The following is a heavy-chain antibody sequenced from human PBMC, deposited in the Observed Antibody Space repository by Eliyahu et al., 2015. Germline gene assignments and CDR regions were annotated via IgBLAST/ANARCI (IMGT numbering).Heavy chain of an antibody. J-gene: IGHJ4*02. Sequence: EVHLVESGGGLVQPGGSLRLSCAASGFTFSXYAMTXVRQXPGKGLAWVXAVSRSGADTYYADSVKGRFTVSRDNSKNTLYLQMNSLRAEDTALYYCASGSTVNSSNYWGQGTLVTVSS. V-gene: IGHV3-23*04. CDR3: ASGSTVNSSNY. CDR2: VSRSGADT. CDR1: GFTFSXYA. D-gene: IGHD4-17*01.